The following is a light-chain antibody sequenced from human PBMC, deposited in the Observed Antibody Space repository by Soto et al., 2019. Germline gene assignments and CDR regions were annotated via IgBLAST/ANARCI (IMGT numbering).Light chain of an antibody. V-gene: IGLV1-47*02. Sequence: QSVLTQPPSASGTPGQRVTISCSGSTSNIGGNFVYWYQQLPGSAPKLLIYTNDQRPSGVPHRFSGSKSGTSASLAISGLRSEDEADYYCATWDDGLSAYVFGIGTQLTVL. CDR3: ATWDDGLSAYV. CDR2: TND. J-gene: IGLJ1*01. CDR1: TSNIGGNF.